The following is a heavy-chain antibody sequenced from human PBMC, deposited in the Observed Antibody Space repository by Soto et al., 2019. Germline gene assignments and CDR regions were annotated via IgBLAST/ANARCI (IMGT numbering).Heavy chain of an antibody. CDR1: GFTFSSYA. CDR3: ARTLGYCTNGVCSHWNGALDY. J-gene: IGHJ4*02. D-gene: IGHD2-8*01. Sequence: PGGSLRLSCAASGFTFSSYAMSWVRQAPGKGLEWVSAISGSGGSTYYADSVKGRFTISRDNSKNTLYLQMNSLRAEDTAVYYCARTLGYCTNGVCSHWNGALDYWGQGTLVTVSS. V-gene: IGHV3-23*01. CDR2: ISGSGGST.